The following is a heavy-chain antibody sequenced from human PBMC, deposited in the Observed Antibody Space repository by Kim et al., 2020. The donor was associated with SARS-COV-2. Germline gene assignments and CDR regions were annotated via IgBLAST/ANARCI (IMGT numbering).Heavy chain of an antibody. Sequence: ASVKVSCKASGYTFTSYGISWVRQAPGQGLEWMGWISAYNGNTNYAQKLQGRVTMTTDTSTSTAYMELRSLRSDDTAVYYCARELAYCGGDCYSNFDYWGQGTLVTVSS. J-gene: IGHJ4*02. V-gene: IGHV1-18*01. CDR2: ISAYNGNT. CDR1: GYTFTSYG. CDR3: ARELAYCGGDCYSNFDY. D-gene: IGHD2-21*02.